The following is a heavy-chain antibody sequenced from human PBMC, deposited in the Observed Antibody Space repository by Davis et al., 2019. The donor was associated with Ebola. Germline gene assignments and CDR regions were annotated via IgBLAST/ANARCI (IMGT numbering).Heavy chain of an antibody. D-gene: IGHD2-8*02. CDR1: GNSFTSYW. Sequence: GESLKISCKESGNSFTSYWIGWVRQMPGKGLDWMGIIYTGDSDTRYSPSFRGQVTISADKSMKTAFLQWSSLKASDSGMYYCASLRRTITGMDDGFDIWGQGTMVTVSS. CDR3: ASLRRTITGMDDGFDI. V-gene: IGHV5-51*01. CDR2: IYTGDSDT. J-gene: IGHJ3*02.